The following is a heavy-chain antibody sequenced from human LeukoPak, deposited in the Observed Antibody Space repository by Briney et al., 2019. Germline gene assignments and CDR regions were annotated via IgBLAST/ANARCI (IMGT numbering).Heavy chain of an antibody. J-gene: IGHJ4*02. CDR2: INWNGGST. Sequence: GGSLRLSCAASGFTFDDYGMSWVRQAPGKGLEWVSGINWNGGSTGYADSVKGRFTISRDNAKHSLYLQMNSLKTEDTAVYYCAREGYDWGYYFDYWGQGTLVTVSS. D-gene: IGHD3-22*01. V-gene: IGHV3-20*04. CDR1: GFTFDDYG. CDR3: AREGYDWGYYFDY.